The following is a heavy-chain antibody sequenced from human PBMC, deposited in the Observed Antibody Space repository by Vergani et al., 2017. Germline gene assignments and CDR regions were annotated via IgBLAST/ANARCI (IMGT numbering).Heavy chain of an antibody. CDR2: IDHTGRP. CDR3: ARVNTETNGHLYYYYYMDV. D-gene: IGHD4-11*01. V-gene: IGHV4-34*01. J-gene: IGHJ6*03. Sequence: QVQLQQWGGGLLKPSETLSLTCVVNGASFTSYHWTWIRQSPGGGLEWVGDIDHTGRPDYNPSLKSRLTMSVDKSRNQFSLTLNSVTATDTAIYFCARVNTETNGHLYYYYYMDVWGQGTAVTVS. CDR1: GASFTSYH.